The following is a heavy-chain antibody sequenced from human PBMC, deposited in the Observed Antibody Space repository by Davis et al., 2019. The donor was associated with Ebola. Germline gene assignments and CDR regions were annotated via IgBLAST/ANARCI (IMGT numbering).Heavy chain of an antibody. CDR2: VFYTGTT. CDR1: GGSVNSGSYY. V-gene: IGHV4-61*01. J-gene: IGHJ6*02. CDR3: ARDRRQSYGAGVIDEYYGMDV. D-gene: IGHD3-10*01. Sequence: PSETLSLTCTVSGGSVNSGSYYWSWIRQSPGKGLEWLGYVFYTGTTKYNPSLKSRATMSVDTSKNQFSLKLSSVTAADTAVYYCARDRRQSYGAGVIDEYYGMDVWGQGTTVTVSS.